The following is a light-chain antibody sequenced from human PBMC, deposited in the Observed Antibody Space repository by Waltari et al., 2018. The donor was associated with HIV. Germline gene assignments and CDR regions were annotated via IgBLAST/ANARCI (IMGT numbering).Light chain of an antibody. Sequence: QSALTQPAPVSGSPGPSITISCSGAIRDIGIVALVSWYQKYPGKAPQLIIYDVNTRPSGISNRFSGSKSGNTASLTISALQGDDEADYYCSSYTDSDTLLFGGGTKLTVL. J-gene: IGLJ2*01. CDR2: DVN. CDR1: IRDIGIVAL. V-gene: IGLV2-14*01. CDR3: SSYTDSDTLL.